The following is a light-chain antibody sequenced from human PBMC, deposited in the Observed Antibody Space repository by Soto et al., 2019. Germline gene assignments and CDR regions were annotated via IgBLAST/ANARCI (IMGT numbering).Light chain of an antibody. CDR1: SSDVGGHNS. J-gene: IGLJ1*01. CDR2: NVG. Sequence: QSVLTQPASVSGSPGQSITISCTGTSSDVGGHNSVSWYQQHPGKAPKLMIYNVGNRPSGVSNRFSGSKSGNTASLTISGLLAEDEADYYCTSYTSSSTYVFGAGTKLTVL. CDR3: TSYTSSSTYV. V-gene: IGLV2-14*01.